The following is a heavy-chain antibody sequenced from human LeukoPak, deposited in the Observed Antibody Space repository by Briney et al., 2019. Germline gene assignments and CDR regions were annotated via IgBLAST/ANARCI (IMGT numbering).Heavy chain of an antibody. CDR2: INPNSGGT. J-gene: IGHJ5*02. CDR1: GYTFTGYY. V-gene: IGHV1-2*02. D-gene: IGHD2-15*01. CDR3: ARGGCSGGSCYSWFDP. Sequence: GASVKVSCKASGYTFTGYYMHWVRQAPGQGLEWMGWINPNSGGTNYAQKFQGRVTMTRDTSISTAYMELSRLRSDDTAVYYCARGGCSGGSCYSWFDPWGQGTLVTVSS.